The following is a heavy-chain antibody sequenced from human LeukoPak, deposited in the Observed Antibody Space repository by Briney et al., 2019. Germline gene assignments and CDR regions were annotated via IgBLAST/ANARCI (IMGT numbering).Heavy chain of an antibody. CDR2: ISWNSGSI. CDR3: AKDKFASMYYMDV. CDR1: GFTFSSYA. V-gene: IGHV3-9*01. J-gene: IGHJ6*03. Sequence: GGSLRLSCAASGFTFSSYAMHWVRQAPGKGLEWVSGISWNSGSIGYADSVKGRFTISRDNAKNSLYLQMNSLRAEDTALYYCAKDKFASMYYMDVWGKGTTVTISS. D-gene: IGHD2-21*01.